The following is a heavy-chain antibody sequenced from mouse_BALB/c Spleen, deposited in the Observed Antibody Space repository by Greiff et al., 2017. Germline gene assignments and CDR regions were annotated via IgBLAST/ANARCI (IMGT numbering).Heavy chain of an antibody. CDR1: GYTFTSYW. V-gene: IGHV1-7*01. CDR2: INPSTGYT. Sequence: VQLQESGAELAKPGASVKMSCKASGYTFTSYWMHWVKQRPGQGLEWIGYINPSTGYTEYNQKFKDKATLTADKSSSTAYMQLSSLTSEDSAVYYCARRGGGSLLDYWGQGTTLTVSS. D-gene: IGHD1-1*01. CDR3: ARRGGGSLLDY. J-gene: IGHJ2*01.